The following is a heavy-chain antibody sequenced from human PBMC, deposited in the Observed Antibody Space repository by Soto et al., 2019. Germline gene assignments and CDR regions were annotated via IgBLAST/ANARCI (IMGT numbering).Heavy chain of an antibody. CDR2: ISWNSGSI. D-gene: IGHD4-4*01. Sequence: EVQLVESGGGLVQPGRSLRLSCAASGFTFDDYAMHWVRQAPGKGLEWVSGISWNSGSIGYADSVKGRFTISRDNAKNSLYLQMNSLRAEDTALYYCAEDIYATGDSFFDYWGQGTLVTVSS. V-gene: IGHV3-9*01. J-gene: IGHJ4*02. CDR3: AEDIYATGDSFFDY. CDR1: GFTFDDYA.